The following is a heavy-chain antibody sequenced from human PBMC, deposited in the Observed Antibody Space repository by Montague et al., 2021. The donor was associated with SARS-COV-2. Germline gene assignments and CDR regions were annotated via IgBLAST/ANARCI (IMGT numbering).Heavy chain of an antibody. CDR1: GFTFSSYA. CDR2: ISYDGSNK. V-gene: IGHV3-30*04. D-gene: IGHD2-15*01. J-gene: IGHJ6*02. CDR3: ARDLAKVVAAPHDDYYYYYGMDV. Sequence: SLRLSCAASGFTFSSYAMHWVRQAPGKGLEWVAVISYDGSNKYYADSVKGRFTISRDNSKNTPYLQMNSLRAEDTAVYYCARDLAKVVAAPHDDYYYYYGMDVWGQGTTVTVSS.